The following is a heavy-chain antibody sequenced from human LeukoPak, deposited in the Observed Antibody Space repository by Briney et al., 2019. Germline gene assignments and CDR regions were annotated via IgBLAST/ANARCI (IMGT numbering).Heavy chain of an antibody. CDR3: ARVRCSSTSCPGLNWFDP. CDR1: GYTFTSYD. J-gene: IGHJ5*02. CDR2: ISAYNGNT. Sequence: ASVKVSCKASGYTFTSYDINWVRQATGQGLEWMGWISAYNGNTNYAQELQGRVTMTTDTSTSTAYMELRSLRSDDTAVYYCARVRCSSTSCPGLNWFDPWGQGTLVTVSS. V-gene: IGHV1-18*01. D-gene: IGHD2-2*01.